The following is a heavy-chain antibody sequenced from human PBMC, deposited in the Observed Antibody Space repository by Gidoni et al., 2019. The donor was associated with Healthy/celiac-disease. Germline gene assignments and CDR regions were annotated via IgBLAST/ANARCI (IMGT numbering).Heavy chain of an antibody. Sequence: EVQLLASGGGLVQPGGSLRLSCAASGVTFSSYAMSWVRQAPGKGLEWVSAIIGSGGSTDYADSVKGRFTISRDNSKNTLYLQMNSLRAEDTAVYYCAKDSGDLILIGAGWGQGTLVTVSS. D-gene: IGHD2-8*01. CDR3: AKDSGDLILIGAG. V-gene: IGHV3-23*01. CDR1: GVTFSSYA. CDR2: IIGSGGST. J-gene: IGHJ4*02.